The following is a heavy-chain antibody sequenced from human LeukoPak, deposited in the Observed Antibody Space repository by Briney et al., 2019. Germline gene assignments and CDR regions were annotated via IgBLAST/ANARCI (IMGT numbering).Heavy chain of an antibody. J-gene: IGHJ6*02. V-gene: IGHV1-2*02. D-gene: IGHD2-2*01. CDR3: ARPLPPAPYXMGV. CDR1: RFXFTSSX. CDR2: INPKTDGT. Sequence: SCKAXRFXFTSSXXXXVRXAXXXGLXXXGWINPKTDGTYYSQRFQGRVTMTRDTSISTAYMELSRLRSDDTAVYYCARPLPPAPYXMGVWGQGTKXXVSS.